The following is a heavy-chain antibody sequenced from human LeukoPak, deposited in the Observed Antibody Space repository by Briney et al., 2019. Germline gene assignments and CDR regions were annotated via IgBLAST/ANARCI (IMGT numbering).Heavy chain of an antibody. CDR3: AKSGSSGYPSYFDH. CDR1: GFTFSSYA. Sequence: PGGSLRLSCAASGFTFSSYAMHWVRQAPGKGLEWVAVISYDGSNKYYADSVKGRFTISRDISKNTLYLQMNSLRAEDTAVYYCAKSGSSGYPSYFDHWGQGTLVTVSS. V-gene: IGHV3-30-3*02. J-gene: IGHJ4*02. D-gene: IGHD3-22*01. CDR2: ISYDGSNK.